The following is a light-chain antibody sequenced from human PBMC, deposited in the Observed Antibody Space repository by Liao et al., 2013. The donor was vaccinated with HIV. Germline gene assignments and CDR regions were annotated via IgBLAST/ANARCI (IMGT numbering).Light chain of an antibody. CDR2: QDT. CDR1: KLGNKY. Sequence: SYELTQPPSVSVSPGQTASITCSGDKLGNKYSSWYQQKPGQSPVLVIYQDTKRPSGIPERFSGSNSGNTATLTITRVEAGDEADYYCQVWDSTSDHRVFGTGTKVTVL. J-gene: IGLJ1*01. V-gene: IGLV3-1*01. CDR3: QVWDSTSDHRV.